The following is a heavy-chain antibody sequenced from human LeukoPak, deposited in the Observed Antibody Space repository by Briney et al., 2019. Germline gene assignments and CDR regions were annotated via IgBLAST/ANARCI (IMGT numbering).Heavy chain of an antibody. D-gene: IGHD6-13*01. CDR2: VSGSGGGT. CDR3: VDIAAAAHLLDY. CDR1: GFTFSSHW. V-gene: IGHV3-23*01. Sequence: GGSLRLSCGASGFTFSSHWMSWVRQAPGKGLEWVSAVSGSGGGTHYADSVKGRFTISRDNSKNTLYLQMNSLRAEDTAVYYCVDIAAAAHLLDYWGQGTLVTVSS. J-gene: IGHJ4*02.